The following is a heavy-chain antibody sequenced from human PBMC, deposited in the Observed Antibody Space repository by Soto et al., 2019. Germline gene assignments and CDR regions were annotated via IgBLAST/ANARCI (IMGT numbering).Heavy chain of an antibody. Sequence: SETLSLTCTVSGGSISSGDYYWSWIRQPPGKGLEWIGYIYYSGSTYYNPSLKSRVTISVDTSKNQFSLKLSSVTAADTAVYYCARSIVVVPADAYYYGMDVWGQGTTVTVSS. CDR3: ARSIVVVPADAYYYGMDV. CDR1: GGSISSGDYY. V-gene: IGHV4-30-4*01. J-gene: IGHJ6*02. D-gene: IGHD2-2*01. CDR2: IYYSGST.